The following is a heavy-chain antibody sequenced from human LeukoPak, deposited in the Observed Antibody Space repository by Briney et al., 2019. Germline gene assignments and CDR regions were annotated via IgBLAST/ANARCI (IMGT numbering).Heavy chain of an antibody. CDR2: IKQDGGQI. J-gene: IGHJ4*02. Sequence: GGSLRLSCAASEFTFSSYWMRWVRQAPGEGLEWVANIKQDGGQIYYLESVKGRFTVSRDNAKNSLYLQMNSLRAEDTAVYYCARLGARQMLEYWGQGTLVTVSS. V-gene: IGHV3-7*01. CDR3: ARLGARQMLEY. CDR1: EFTFSSYW. D-gene: IGHD4-17*01.